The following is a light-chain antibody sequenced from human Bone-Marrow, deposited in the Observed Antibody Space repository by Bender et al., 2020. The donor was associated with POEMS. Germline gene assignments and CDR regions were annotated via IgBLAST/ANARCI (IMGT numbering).Light chain of an antibody. Sequence: HSALTQPASVSGSPGQSITISCIGTSSDIGGYDYVSWYQQHPGKAPKLIIYDVSYRPSGIAHRFSGSKSGNTASLTISGLQAEDEADYYCCSYAGSSTSVVFGGGTKLTVL. CDR3: CSYAGSSTSVV. J-gene: IGLJ2*01. CDR2: DVS. V-gene: IGLV2-14*01. CDR1: SSDIGGYDY.